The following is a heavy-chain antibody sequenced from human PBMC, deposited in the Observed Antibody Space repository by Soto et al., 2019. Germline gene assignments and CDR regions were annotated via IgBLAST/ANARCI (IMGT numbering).Heavy chain of an antibody. V-gene: IGHV3-74*01. Sequence: GGSLRLSCAASGFTFRKYWMHWGRQVPGKGPVWVSRIDSKGSSTTYADSVKGRFTVSRDNAKNTLDLQMNSLRVKDTAIYYCARKAGSTYIPAEYFQHWGQGTPVTVSS. J-gene: IGHJ1*01. CDR3: ARKAGSTYIPAEYFQH. CDR1: GFTFRKYW. CDR2: IDSKGSST. D-gene: IGHD1-26*01.